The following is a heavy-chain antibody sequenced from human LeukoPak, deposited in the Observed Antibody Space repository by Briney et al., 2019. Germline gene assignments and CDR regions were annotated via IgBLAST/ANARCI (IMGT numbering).Heavy chain of an antibody. D-gene: IGHD4-11*01. CDR2: IWYDGSNK. V-gene: IGHV3-33*01. CDR3: ARVISPNDYSNPYYYYYMDV. J-gene: IGHJ6*03. Sequence: GGSLRLSCAASGFTFSSYGMHWVRQAPGKGLEWVAVIWYDGSNKYYADSVKGRFTISRDNSKNTLYLQMNSLRAEDTALYHCARVISPNDYSNPYYYYYMDVWGKGTTVTVSS. CDR1: GFTFSSYG.